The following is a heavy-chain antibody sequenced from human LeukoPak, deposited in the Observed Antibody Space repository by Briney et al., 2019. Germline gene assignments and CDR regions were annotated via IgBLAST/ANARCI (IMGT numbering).Heavy chain of an antibody. CDR3: ARGLTYYDFWSGPSGDY. D-gene: IGHD3-3*01. CDR1: GGSISSSSYY. CDR2: IYYSGST. J-gene: IGHJ4*02. V-gene: IGHV4-39*01. Sequence: TSETLSLTCTVSGGSISSSSYYWGWIRQPPGKGLEWIGSIYYSGSTYYNPSLKSRVTISVDTSKNQFSLKLSSVTAADTAVYYCARGLTYYDFWSGPSGDYWGQGTLVTVSS.